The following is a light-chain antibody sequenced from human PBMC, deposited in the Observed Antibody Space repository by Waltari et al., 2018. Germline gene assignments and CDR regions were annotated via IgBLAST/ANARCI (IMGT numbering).Light chain of an antibody. J-gene: IGLJ2*01. Sequence: SYELTQAPSVSVSPGQTASITCSGDKLADKYLNWYQHKPGQSPLLVIYQNSKRRSGIPERFSGSISRKTATLTISAAQAMDEADYYCQAWDSGTVVFGGGTKLTVL. CDR1: KLADKY. V-gene: IGLV3-1*01. CDR3: QAWDSGTVV. CDR2: QNS.